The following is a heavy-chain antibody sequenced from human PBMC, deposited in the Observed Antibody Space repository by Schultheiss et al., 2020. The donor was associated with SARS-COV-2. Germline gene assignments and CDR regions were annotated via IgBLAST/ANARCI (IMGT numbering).Heavy chain of an antibody. Sequence: SETLSLTCAVYGGSFSGYYWSWIRQPPGKGLEWIGEINHSGSTNYNPSLKSRVTISVDTSKNQFSLKLSSVTAADTAVYYCARDRELGEAWFDYWGQGTLVTVSS. D-gene: IGHD1-26*01. J-gene: IGHJ4*02. CDR2: INHSGST. CDR3: ARDRELGEAWFDY. CDR1: GGSFSGYY. V-gene: IGHV4-34*01.